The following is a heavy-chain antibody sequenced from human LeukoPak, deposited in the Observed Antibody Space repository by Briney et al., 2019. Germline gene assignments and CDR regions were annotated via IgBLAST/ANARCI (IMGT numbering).Heavy chain of an antibody. CDR2: INTDGSST. V-gene: IGHV3-74*01. CDR1: GFTFSSYW. Sequence: PGGSLRLSCAASGFTFSSYWMHWVRQALGKGLVWVSRINTDGSSTSYADSVKGRFTISRDNAKNTLYLQMNSLRAEDTAVYYCAREGDSGYDCDYWGQGTLVTVSS. D-gene: IGHD5-12*01. CDR3: AREGDSGYDCDY. J-gene: IGHJ4*02.